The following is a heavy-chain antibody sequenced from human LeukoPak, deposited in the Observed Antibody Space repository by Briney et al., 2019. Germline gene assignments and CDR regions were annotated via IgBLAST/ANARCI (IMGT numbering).Heavy chain of an antibody. Sequence: GSLRLSCAASGFTFTNYGMSWVRQAPGKGLEWVSSIGGSGVTTYYADSVKGWFTISRDNSKNTLSLQMNSLRGEDTALYYCAKLSSSGSDYWGQGTLVTVSS. V-gene: IGHV3-23*01. CDR3: AKLSSSGSDY. D-gene: IGHD3-22*01. CDR1: GFTFTNYG. J-gene: IGHJ4*02. CDR2: IGGSGVTT.